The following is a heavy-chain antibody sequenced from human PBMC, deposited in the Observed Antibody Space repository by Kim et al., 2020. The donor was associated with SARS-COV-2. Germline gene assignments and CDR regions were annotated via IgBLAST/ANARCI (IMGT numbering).Heavy chain of an antibody. CDR2: IYSDGST. CDR1: GITVSSDY. J-gene: IGHJ4*02. D-gene: IGHD2-21*02. V-gene: IGHV3-66*01. Sequence: GGSLRLSCAASGITVSSDYMSWVRQAPGKGLEWVSVIYSDGSTYYSDSVKGRFTMSRDNPNTMVYLQMNSLRAEDTAVYYCARGGGAYCGGDCDRTFDYWGQGTLVTVSP. CDR3: ARGGGAYCGGDCDRTFDY.